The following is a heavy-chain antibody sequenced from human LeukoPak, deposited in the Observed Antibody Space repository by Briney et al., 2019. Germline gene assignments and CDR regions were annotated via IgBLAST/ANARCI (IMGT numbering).Heavy chain of an antibody. J-gene: IGHJ5*02. Sequence: SDTLSLTCTVSGGSNSSYYWRWMRQPPRKGLEWIGYIYYSQRTNYNPSLKSRVTISVDTSKNQYSLKLSPVSAADTAVYYCAREKYCSSTSCYGANWLDPWGQGTLVTVSS. V-gene: IGHV4-59*01. CDR1: GGSNSSYY. CDR2: IYYSQRT. D-gene: IGHD2-2*01. CDR3: AREKYCSSTSCYGANWLDP.